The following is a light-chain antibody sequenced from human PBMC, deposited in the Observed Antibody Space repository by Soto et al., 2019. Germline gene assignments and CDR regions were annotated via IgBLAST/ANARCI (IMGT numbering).Light chain of an antibody. Sequence: DIQMTQSPSAMSASVGDRVTITCRASQDISHYLAWFQQKPGKVPKRLIFAVSNLESGVLSRFRGSGSGTEFTLTIISLQPEDFATYYCLQHNTYPWTFGQGTKVDIK. CDR2: AVS. V-gene: IGKV1-17*03. J-gene: IGKJ1*01. CDR1: QDISHY. CDR3: LQHNTYPWT.